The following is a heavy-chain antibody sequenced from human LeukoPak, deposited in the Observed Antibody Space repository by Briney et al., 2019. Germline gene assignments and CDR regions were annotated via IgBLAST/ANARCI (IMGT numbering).Heavy chain of an antibody. J-gene: IGHJ3*02. D-gene: IGHD3-16*01. CDR2: INPNSGGT. CDR1: GYTLTGYY. V-gene: IGHV1-2*02. CDR3: ARGGLYYVWDAFDI. Sequence: ASVKVSCKASGYTLTGYYMHWVRQAPGQGLEWMGWINPNSGGTNYAQKFRGRVTMTRDTSISTAYMELSRLRSDDTAVYYCARGGLYYVWDAFDIWGQGTMVTVSS.